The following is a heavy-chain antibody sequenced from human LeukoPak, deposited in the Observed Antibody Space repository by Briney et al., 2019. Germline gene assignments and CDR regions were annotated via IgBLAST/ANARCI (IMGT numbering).Heavy chain of an antibody. CDR2: IYTSRST. J-gene: IGHJ5*02. CDR3: ARAPEWEIGFDP. D-gene: IGHD1-26*01. V-gene: IGHV4-61*02. Sequence: SQTLSLTCTVSGGSISSGSYYWSWIRQPDGKGLEWIGRIYTSRSTNYNPSLKSRVTISVDTSKNQFSLKLSSVNAADTAVYYCARAPEWEIGFDPWGQGTLVTVSS. CDR1: GGSISSGSYY.